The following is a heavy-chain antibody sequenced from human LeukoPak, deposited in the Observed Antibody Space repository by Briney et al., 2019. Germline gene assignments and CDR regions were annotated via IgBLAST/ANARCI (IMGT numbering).Heavy chain of an antibody. D-gene: IGHD3-22*01. Sequence: SQTLSLTCTVSGGSISSGGYYWSWIRQHPGKGLEWIGYIYYSGSTYYNPSLKSRVTISVDTSKNQFSLKLSSVTAADTAVYYCARCSADSSGYTQFDYWGQGTLVTVSS. J-gene: IGHJ4*02. CDR3: ARCSADSSGYTQFDY. CDR1: GGSISSGGYY. CDR2: IYYSGST. V-gene: IGHV4-31*03.